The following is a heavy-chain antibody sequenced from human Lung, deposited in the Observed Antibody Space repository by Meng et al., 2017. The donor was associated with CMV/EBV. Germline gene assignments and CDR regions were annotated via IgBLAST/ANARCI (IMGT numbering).Heavy chain of an antibody. CDR3: GRKIPVSGRDV. V-gene: IGHV3-13*01. CDR2: IGSRGDT. Sequence: GESXKIPCAASGFTLSRYDIHWARQATGKGMEWVSGIGSRGDTHYADSVKGRFTISSENAKNSVYLQVNSVRAGDTAVYYCGRKIPVSGRDVWGQGTTVTVSS. CDR1: GFTLSRYD. J-gene: IGHJ6*02. D-gene: IGHD1-26*01.